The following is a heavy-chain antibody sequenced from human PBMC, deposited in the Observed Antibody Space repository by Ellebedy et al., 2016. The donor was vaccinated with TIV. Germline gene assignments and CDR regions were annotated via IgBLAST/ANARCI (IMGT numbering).Heavy chain of an antibody. CDR2: INAGNGNT. Sequence: ASVKVSXXASGYTFTSYAMHWVRQAPGQRLEWMGWINAGNGNTKYSQKFQGRVTITRDTSASTAYMELSSLRSEDTAVYYCARERIRDYGSGSSALDYWGQGTLVTVSS. D-gene: IGHD3-10*01. V-gene: IGHV1-3*01. J-gene: IGHJ4*02. CDR3: ARERIRDYGSGSSALDY. CDR1: GYTFTSYA.